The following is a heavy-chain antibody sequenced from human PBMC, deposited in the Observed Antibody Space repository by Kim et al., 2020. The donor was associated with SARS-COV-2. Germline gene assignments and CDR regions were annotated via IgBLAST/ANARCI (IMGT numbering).Heavy chain of an antibody. D-gene: IGHD6-19*01. CDR3: ARDGAVAGTGTLRRYFDY. CDR2: ISSSSSTI. J-gene: IGHJ4*02. Sequence: GGSLRLSCAASGFSLSSSSMNWVRQAPGKGLEWVSYISSSSSTIYYADSVKGRFIISRDNAKNSLYLQMNSLRDEDTAIYYCARDGAVAGTGTLRRYFDYWGQGTLVTVSS. V-gene: IGHV3-48*02. CDR1: GFSLSSSS.